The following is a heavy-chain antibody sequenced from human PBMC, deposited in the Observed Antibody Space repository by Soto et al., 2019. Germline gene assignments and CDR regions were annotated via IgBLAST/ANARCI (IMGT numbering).Heavy chain of an antibody. CDR1: GFTVSSNY. J-gene: IGHJ6*02. Sequence: PGGSLRLSCAASGFTVSSNYMSWVRQAPGKGLEWVSVIYSGGSTYYADSVKGRFTISRDNSKNTLYLQMNSLRAEDTAVYYCARAYYDFSFLRSVYYGMDVWGQGTTVTCSS. V-gene: IGHV3-53*01. CDR3: ARAYYDFSFLRSVYYGMDV. CDR2: IYSGGST. D-gene: IGHD3-3*01.